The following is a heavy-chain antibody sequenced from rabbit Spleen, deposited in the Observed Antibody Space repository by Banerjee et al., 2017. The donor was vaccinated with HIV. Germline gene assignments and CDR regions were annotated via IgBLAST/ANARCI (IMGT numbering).Heavy chain of an antibody. CDR3: ARARYIRNGFGATYPTYFNL. CDR1: GFSFSDRDV. D-gene: IGHD6-1*01. V-gene: IGHV1S40*01. J-gene: IGHJ4*01. Sequence: QSLEESGGGLVKPEGSLTLTCKASGFSFSDRDVMCWVRQAPGKGLEWIACINTYTAKSVYATWATGRFTISRTSSTTVTLQMTSLTAADTATYFCARARYIRNGFGATYPTYFNLWGQGTLVTVS. CDR2: INTYTAKS.